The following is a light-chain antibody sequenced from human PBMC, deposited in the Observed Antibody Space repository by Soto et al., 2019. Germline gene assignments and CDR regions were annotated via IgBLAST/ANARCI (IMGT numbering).Light chain of an antibody. CDR1: SSDIGGYNY. Sequence: QSVLTQPVSVSGSPGQSITFSCTGTSSDIGGYNYVSWYQQHPGKAPKLMIYEVSNRPSGVSDRFSGSKSGNTASLTISGLQAEDEADYYCTSYTSSTTNYVFGTGTKLTVL. V-gene: IGLV2-14*01. CDR3: TSYTSSTTNYV. J-gene: IGLJ1*01. CDR2: EVS.